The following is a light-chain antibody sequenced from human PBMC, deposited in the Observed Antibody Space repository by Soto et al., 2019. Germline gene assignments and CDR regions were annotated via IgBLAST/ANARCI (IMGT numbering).Light chain of an antibody. CDR2: GAS. J-gene: IGKJ4*01. V-gene: IGKV3-15*01. CDR3: PQYHTSPIT. Sequence: DIVMTQSPATLSVAPGERVTFSCRASQGVSRKLAWYQHKPGQAPRLLISGASTGATGIPARFSGSGSGTEFTITISSLQSEDCEIHYCPQYHTSPITLGVGTQVDMK. CDR1: QGVSRK.